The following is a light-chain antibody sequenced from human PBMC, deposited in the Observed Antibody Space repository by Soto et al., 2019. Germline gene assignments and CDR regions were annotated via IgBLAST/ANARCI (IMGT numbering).Light chain of an antibody. Sequence: DIQMTQSPSSVSASVGDRVTLTCRASQAIDTWLAWFQQKPGEAPRLLVYATSSLQSGVPSRFSGSRSGTDFTLTISSLQPEDFATYYCQQANSFPFTFGPGTKVDIK. V-gene: IGKV1D-12*01. J-gene: IGKJ3*01. CDR1: QAIDTW. CDR3: QQANSFPFT. CDR2: ATS.